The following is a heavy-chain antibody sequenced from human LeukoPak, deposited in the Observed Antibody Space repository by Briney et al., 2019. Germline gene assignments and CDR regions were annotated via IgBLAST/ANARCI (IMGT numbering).Heavy chain of an antibody. D-gene: IGHD3-22*01. J-gene: IGHJ4*02. CDR3: ARHRYYDSSGYYFWLFDY. CDR2: IYYSGST. Sequence: PSETLSLTCTVSGGSISSSSYYWGWIRQPPGKGLEWIGSIYYSGSTYYNPSLKSRVTISVDTSKNQFSLKLSSVTAADTAVYYCARHRYYDSSGYYFWLFDYWGQGTLVTVSS. CDR1: GGSISSSSYY. V-gene: IGHV4-39*01.